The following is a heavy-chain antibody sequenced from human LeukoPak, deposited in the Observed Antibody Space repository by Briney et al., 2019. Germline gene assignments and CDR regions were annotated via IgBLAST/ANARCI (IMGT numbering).Heavy chain of an antibody. CDR2: INPNSGGT. CDR1: GYTLTGYY. Sequence: ASVKVSCKASGYTLTGYYMHWVRQAPGQGLEWMGWINPNSGGTNYAQKFQGRVTMTRDTSISTAYMELSRLRSDDAAVYYCARENDLKYYFDYWGQGTLVTVSS. D-gene: IGHD1-1*01. J-gene: IGHJ4*02. V-gene: IGHV1-2*02. CDR3: ARENDLKYYFDY.